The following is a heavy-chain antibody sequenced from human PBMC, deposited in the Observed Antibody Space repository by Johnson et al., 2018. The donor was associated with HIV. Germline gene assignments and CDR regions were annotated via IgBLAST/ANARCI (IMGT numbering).Heavy chain of an antibody. V-gene: IGHV3-33*08. CDR2: IGYDGSNK. Sequence: QVQLVESGGGVVQPGRSLRLSCGASGFSFNNYAMHWVRQAPGKGLEWVAVIGYDGSNKYYADSVKGRFTISRDNSKNTLYLQMNSLRAEDTAVYYCAGDRIQIWSYVGTFDTWGPGALVTVSS. CDR1: GFSFNNYA. CDR3: AGDRIQIWSYVGTFDT. D-gene: IGHD5-18*01. J-gene: IGHJ3*02.